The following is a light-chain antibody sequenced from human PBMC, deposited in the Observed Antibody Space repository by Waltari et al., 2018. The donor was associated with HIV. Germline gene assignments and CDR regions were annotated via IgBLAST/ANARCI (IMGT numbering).Light chain of an antibody. CDR2: GVS. CDR3: QQYGNSPLT. J-gene: IGKJ4*01. CDR1: KNVLRTY. Sequence: EIVLTQSPGTLYLSHGERDTLSCGACKNVLRTYVARYQQKPGQVPRLLMYGVSLRATGIPDRFSGSGSGSDFTLTISRLEPEDFAVYYCQQYGNSPLTFGGGTKVEIK. V-gene: IGKV3-20*01.